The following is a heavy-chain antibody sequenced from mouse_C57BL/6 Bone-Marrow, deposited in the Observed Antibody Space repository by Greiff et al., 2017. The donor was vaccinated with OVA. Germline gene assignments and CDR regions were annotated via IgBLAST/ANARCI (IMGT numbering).Heavy chain of an antibody. Sequence: QVQLQQPGAELVMPGASVKLSCKASGYTFTSNWMHWVKQRPGQGLEWIGEIDPSDSYTNYNQKFKGKSTLTVDKSSSTAYMQLSSLTSEDSAVYYCARRDAMDYWGQGTSVTVSS. CDR1: GYTFTSNW. CDR2: IDPSDSYT. J-gene: IGHJ4*01. CDR3: ARRDAMDY. V-gene: IGHV1-69*01.